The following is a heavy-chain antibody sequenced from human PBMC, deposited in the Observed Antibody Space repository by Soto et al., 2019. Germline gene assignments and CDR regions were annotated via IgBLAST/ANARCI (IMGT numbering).Heavy chain of an antibody. V-gene: IGHV1-18*04. D-gene: IGHD2-8*02. CDR3: ARWVGRLDWLYGSASSNYYYYGMDV. CDR2: ISAYNGNT. CDR1: GYTFTSYG. J-gene: IGHJ6*02. Sequence: ASVKVSCKASGYTFTSYGISWVRQAPGQGLEWMGWISAYNGNTNYAQKLQGRVTMTTDTSTSTAYMELRSLRSDDTAVYYCARWVGRLDWLYGSASSNYYYYGMDVWGQRTTVTVSS.